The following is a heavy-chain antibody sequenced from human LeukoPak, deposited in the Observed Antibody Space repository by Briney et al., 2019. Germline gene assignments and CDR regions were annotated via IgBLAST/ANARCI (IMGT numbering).Heavy chain of an antibody. J-gene: IGHJ4*02. CDR2: IIPILGIA. V-gene: IGHV1-69*04. D-gene: IGHD6-19*01. Sequence: GSSVKVSCKVSRGTFSNCPCSWVRQAPGQGLEWMGRIIPILGIANYAQKFQGRVTITADKSTSTAYMELSSLRSEDTAVYYCARAMPSITVAVTGGIDNWGQGTLVTVSS. CDR3: ARAMPSITVAVTGGIDN. CDR1: RGTFSNCP.